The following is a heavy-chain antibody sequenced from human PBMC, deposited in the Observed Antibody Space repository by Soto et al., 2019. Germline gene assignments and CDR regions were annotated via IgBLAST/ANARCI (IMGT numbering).Heavy chain of an antibody. J-gene: IGHJ3*02. V-gene: IGHV1-2*04. Sequence: ASVKVSCKAYGYTFPGYYMRCVRQAPGQGLEWMGWINPNSGGTNYAQKFQGWVTMTRDTSISTAYMELSRLRSDDTAVYYCARDRFQGVLRYFGTDAFDIWGQGTMVTVSS. D-gene: IGHD3-9*01. CDR3: ARDRFQGVLRYFGTDAFDI. CDR2: INPNSGGT. CDR1: GYTFPGYY.